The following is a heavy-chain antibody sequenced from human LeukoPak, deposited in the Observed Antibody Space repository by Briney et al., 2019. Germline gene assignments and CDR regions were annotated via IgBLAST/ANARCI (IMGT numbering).Heavy chain of an antibody. J-gene: IGHJ4*02. D-gene: IGHD3-3*01. CDR1: GGSISSSSYY. CDR2: IYYSGST. CDR3: ARDSDLNILRFLEWSKGEYYFDY. V-gene: IGHV4-39*07. Sequence: SETLSLTCTVSGGSISSSSYYWGWIRQPPGKGLEWIGSIYYSGSTYYNPSLKSRVTISVDTSKNQFSLKLSSVTAADTAVYYCARDSDLNILRFLEWSKGEYYFDYWGQGTLVTVSS.